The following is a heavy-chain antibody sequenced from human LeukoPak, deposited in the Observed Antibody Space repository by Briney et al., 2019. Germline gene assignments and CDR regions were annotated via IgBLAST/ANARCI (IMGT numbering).Heavy chain of an antibody. CDR2: ISYNGINK. J-gene: IGHJ3*02. D-gene: IGHD4-17*01. Sequence: GGSLRLSCAASGFTFSNYAMHWVRQAPGKGLAWVAIISYNGINKYYADSVKGRFTISQDNSKNTLYLHMNSLRAEDTAVYYCARDMTWDGDYDGAFDIWGQGTMVTVSP. V-gene: IGHV3-30*04. CDR3: ARDMTWDGDYDGAFDI. CDR1: GFTFSNYA.